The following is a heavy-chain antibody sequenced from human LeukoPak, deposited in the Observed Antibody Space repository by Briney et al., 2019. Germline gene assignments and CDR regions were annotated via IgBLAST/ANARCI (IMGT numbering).Heavy chain of an antibody. CDR2: IYSGGSS. CDR3: ARYQLGQLSNWFDP. D-gene: IGHD5-18*01. CDR1: GFTVSSNY. J-gene: IGHJ5*02. Sequence: PGGSLRLSCAASGFTVSSNYMSWVRQAPGKGLEWVSIIYSGGSSHYADSVKGRFTISRDNSKNTLYLQMNSLRAEDTAMYYCARYQLGQLSNWFDPWGQGTLVTVSS. V-gene: IGHV3-53*01.